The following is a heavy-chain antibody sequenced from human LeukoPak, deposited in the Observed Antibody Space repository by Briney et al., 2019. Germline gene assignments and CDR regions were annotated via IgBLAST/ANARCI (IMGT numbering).Heavy chain of an antibody. CDR1: GYSISSGYY. CDR3: TRGLSYYDSSGSYYVYYFDS. J-gene: IGHJ4*02. V-gene: IGHV4-38-2*01. Sequence: KPSETLPLTCDVSGYSISSGYYWGWIRQPPGKGLEWIGSTYHSGSLYYNPSLKSRVTISVDTSKNHFSLNLSSVTAADTAVYYCTRGLSYYDSSGSYYVYYFDSWGQGTLVTVSS. CDR2: TYHSGSL. D-gene: IGHD3-22*01.